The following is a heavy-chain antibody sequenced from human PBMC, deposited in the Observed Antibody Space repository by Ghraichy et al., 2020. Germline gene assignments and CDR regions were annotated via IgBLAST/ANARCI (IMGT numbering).Heavy chain of an antibody. J-gene: IGHJ5*02. V-gene: IGHV4-34*01. Sequence: SETLSLTCAVYGGSFSAYYWSWIRQPPGKGLEWMGEINHTGSTNYNPSLKSRVTMSVDTSKNHFSLKLSSVTAADTAVYYCVRGRSGYDFWSGYSHGWFDPWGHGTMVTVSS. CDR3: VRGRSGYDFWSGYSHGWFDP. CDR1: GGSFSAYY. D-gene: IGHD3-3*01. CDR2: INHTGST.